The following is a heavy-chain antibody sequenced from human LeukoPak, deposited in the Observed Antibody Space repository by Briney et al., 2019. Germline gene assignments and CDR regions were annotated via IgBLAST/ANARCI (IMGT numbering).Heavy chain of an antibody. J-gene: IGHJ3*02. Sequence: GGSLRLSCAASGFTFSSYGMHWVRQAPGKGLEWVAFIRYDGSNKYYADSVKGRFTISRDNSKNTLYLQMNSLRAEDTAVYYCANSQGYGEYVDAFDIWGQGTMVTVSS. CDR2: IRYDGSNK. V-gene: IGHV3-30*02. CDR1: GFTFSSYG. CDR3: ANSQGYGEYVDAFDI. D-gene: IGHD4-17*01.